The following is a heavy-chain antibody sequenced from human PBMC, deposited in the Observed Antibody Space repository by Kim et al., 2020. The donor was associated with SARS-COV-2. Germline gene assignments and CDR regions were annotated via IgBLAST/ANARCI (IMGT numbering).Heavy chain of an antibody. J-gene: IGHJ4*02. CDR1: GFTFSSYA. Sequence: GGSLRLSCAASGFTFSSYAMSWVRQAPGKGLEWVSAISGSGGSTYYADSVKGRFTISRDNSKNTLYLQMNSLRAEDSAVYYCAKSSAREYYDFWSGYHPSRALDYWGQGTLVTVSS. D-gene: IGHD3-3*01. CDR2: ISGSGGST. V-gene: IGHV3-23*01. CDR3: AKSSAREYYDFWSGYHPSRALDY.